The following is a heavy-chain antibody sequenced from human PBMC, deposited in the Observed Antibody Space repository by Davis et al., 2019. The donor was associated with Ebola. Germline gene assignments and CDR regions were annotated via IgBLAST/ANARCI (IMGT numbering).Heavy chain of an antibody. CDR2: IDPEGYNT. J-gene: IGHJ6*04. CDR3: GRDNNLAI. CDR1: GFTFGNFW. Sequence: PGGSLRLSCTASGFTFGNFWANWVRQPPGKGLVWVSHIDPEGYNTTYADSVKGRFTASRDNAKNTVFLQINSLRVEDTAVYYCGRDNNLAIWGKGTTVTVSS. V-gene: IGHV3-74*01.